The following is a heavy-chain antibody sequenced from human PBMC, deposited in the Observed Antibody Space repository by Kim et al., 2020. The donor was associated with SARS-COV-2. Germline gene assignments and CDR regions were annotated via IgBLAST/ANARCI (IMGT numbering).Heavy chain of an antibody. Sequence: GGSLRLSCAASGFTFSSYAMSWVRQAPGKGLEWVSAISGSGGSTYYADSVKGRFTISRDNSKNTLYLQMNSLRAEDTAVYYCAKDSGPVDIAVAGPRYFDYWGQGTLVTLSS. CDR2: ISGSGGST. V-gene: IGHV3-23*01. CDR1: GFTFSSYA. CDR3: AKDSGPVDIAVAGPRYFDY. J-gene: IGHJ4*02. D-gene: IGHD6-19*01.